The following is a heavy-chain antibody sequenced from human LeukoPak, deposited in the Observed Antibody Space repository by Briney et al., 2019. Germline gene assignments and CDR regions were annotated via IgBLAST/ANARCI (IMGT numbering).Heavy chain of an antibody. J-gene: IGHJ4*02. D-gene: IGHD2-15*01. CDR3: AKAPVTTCRGAFCYPFDY. Sequence: WGSLRLSCAASGFTFSSCAMNWVRQAPGKGLEWVSGISGSGGITHYADSVRGRFTISRDSSKNTLFLQMNRLRPEDAAVYYCAKAPVTTCRGAFCYPFDYWGLGTLVTVSS. CDR2: ISGSGGIT. CDR1: GFTFSSCA. V-gene: IGHV3-23*01.